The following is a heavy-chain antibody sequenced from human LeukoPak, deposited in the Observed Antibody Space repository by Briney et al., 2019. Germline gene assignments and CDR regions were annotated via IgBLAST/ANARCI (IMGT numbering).Heavy chain of an antibody. V-gene: IGHV3-30-3*01. CDR2: ISYDGSNK. Sequence: PGGSLRLSCAASGFTFSSYAMHWVRQAPGKGLEWVAVISYDGSNKYYADSVKGRFTVSRDNSKNTLYLQMNSLRAEDTAVCYCAREPGYDFWSGYSIPYYFDYWGQGTLVTVSS. CDR3: AREPGYDFWSGYSIPYYFDY. J-gene: IGHJ4*02. CDR1: GFTFSSYA. D-gene: IGHD3-3*01.